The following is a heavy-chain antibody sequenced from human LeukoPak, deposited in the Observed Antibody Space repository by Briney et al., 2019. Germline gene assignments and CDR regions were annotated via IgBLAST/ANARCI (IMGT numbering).Heavy chain of an antibody. V-gene: IGHV1-69*13. CDR2: IIPVFGTA. CDR3: ARAYYYDSSGTLYYFDY. Sequence: SVKVSCKASGGTFSNYAISWVRQAPGQGLEWMGGIIPVFGTANYAQKFQGRVTITADESTSTAYMELSSLRSEDTAVYYCARAYYYDSSGTLYYFDYWGQGTLVTVSS. CDR1: GGTFSNYA. D-gene: IGHD3-22*01. J-gene: IGHJ4*02.